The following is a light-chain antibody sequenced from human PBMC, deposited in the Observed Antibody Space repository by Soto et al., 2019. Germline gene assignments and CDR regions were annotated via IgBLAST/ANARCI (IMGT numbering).Light chain of an antibody. CDR2: GAF. Sequence: EIVMTQSPVTLSVSPGERVTLSCRANQSVRSNLAWYQQKPGQAPSLLIYGAFTRATGIPARFSGTGSGTEFTLTISSLQSEDFALYYCQQYNDWPLTFGQGTKVDI. J-gene: IGKJ1*01. CDR1: QSVRSN. CDR3: QQYNDWPLT. V-gene: IGKV3-15*01.